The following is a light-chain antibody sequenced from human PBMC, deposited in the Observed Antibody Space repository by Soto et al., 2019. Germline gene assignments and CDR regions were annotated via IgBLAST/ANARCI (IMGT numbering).Light chain of an antibody. V-gene: IGKV1-27*01. CDR1: QGISNY. Sequence: DIQMTQSPSSLSASVGDRVTITCRASQGISNYLAWYQQKPGNVPKLLIYAASTLQSGDPSRFSGSGSGTDFTLTISSLQPEDVATYYCQKYNSAPRTFGQGTRVEIK. CDR3: QKYNSAPRT. J-gene: IGKJ1*01. CDR2: AAS.